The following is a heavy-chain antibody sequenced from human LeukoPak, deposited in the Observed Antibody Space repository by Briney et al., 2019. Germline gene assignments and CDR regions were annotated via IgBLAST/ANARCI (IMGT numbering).Heavy chain of an antibody. D-gene: IGHD3-22*01. CDR3: AREGSNYYYDSSGYLNWFDP. V-gene: IGHV4-4*07. CDR1: GGSISSCY. CDR2: IYTSGST. Sequence: SETLSLTCTVSGGSISSCYWSWIRQPAGKGLEWIGRIYTSGSTNYNPSLKSRVTMSVDTSKNQFSLKLSSVTAADTAVYYCAREGSNYYYDSSGYLNWFDPWGQGTLVTVSS. J-gene: IGHJ5*02.